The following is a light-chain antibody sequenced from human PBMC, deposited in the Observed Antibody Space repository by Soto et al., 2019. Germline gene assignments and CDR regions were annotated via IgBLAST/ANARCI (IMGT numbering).Light chain of an antibody. CDR1: QSISSN. CDR3: QQYDNWPPLT. Sequence: EIVMTQSPATLSVSPGKRVTLSCRASQSISSNLAWYQQKPGQPPRLLIYGASTRATDIPARFSGSGSGTEFTLTISSLQSEDFAVYYCQQYDNWPPLTFGGGTKVEIK. CDR2: GAS. J-gene: IGKJ4*01. V-gene: IGKV3-15*01.